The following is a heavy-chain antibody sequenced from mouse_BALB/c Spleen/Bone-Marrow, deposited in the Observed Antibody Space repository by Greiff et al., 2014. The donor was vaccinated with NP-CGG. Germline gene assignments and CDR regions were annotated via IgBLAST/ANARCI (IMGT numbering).Heavy chain of an antibody. J-gene: IGHJ4*01. D-gene: IGHD2-3*01. CDR1: GYSITSGYS. CDR2: IHYSGTT. V-gene: IGHV3-1*02. CDR3: ARQNDGYLYYAMDY. Sequence: EVHLVESGPDLVKPSQSLSLTCTVTGYSITSGYSWHWIRQFPGNKLEWVGCIHYSGTTNYNPSLKSRISITRDTSKNQFFLQLNSVTSDDTATYYCARQNDGYLYYAMDYWGQGTSVTVSS.